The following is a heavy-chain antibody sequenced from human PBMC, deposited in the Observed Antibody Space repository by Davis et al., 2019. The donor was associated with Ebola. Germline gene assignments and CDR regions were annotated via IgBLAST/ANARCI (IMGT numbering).Heavy chain of an antibody. D-gene: IGHD1-1*01. Sequence: SETLSLTCTVSGGSISSGSYYWSWIRQPAGKGLEWIGHIYTSGSTNYNPSLKSRVIISIDTSKNQFSLRLTSLSAADTALYYCARDRKRNDYDSYFDSWGQGTLVTVSS. CDR2: IYTSGST. V-gene: IGHV4-61*09. CDR1: GGSISSGSYY. J-gene: IGHJ4*02. CDR3: ARDRKRNDYDSYFDS.